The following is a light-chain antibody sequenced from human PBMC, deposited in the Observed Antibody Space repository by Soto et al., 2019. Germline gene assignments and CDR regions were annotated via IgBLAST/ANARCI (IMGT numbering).Light chain of an antibody. CDR3: QSYDSSLSAVV. V-gene: IGLV1-40*01. CDR1: SSNIGAGYD. Sequence: QSVLKQPPSVSGAPGQRVTISCTGSSSNIGAGYDVHWYQQLPGTAPKLLIYGNSNRPSGVPDRFSGSKSGTSASLAITGLQAEDEADYYCQSYDSSLSAVVFGGGTKLT. CDR2: GNS. J-gene: IGLJ3*02.